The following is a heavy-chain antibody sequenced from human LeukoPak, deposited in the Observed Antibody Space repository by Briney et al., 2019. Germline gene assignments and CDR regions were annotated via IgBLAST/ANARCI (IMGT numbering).Heavy chain of an antibody. D-gene: IGHD2-21*02. V-gene: IGHV3-74*01. CDR2: INSDGSST. CDR1: GFTFSSYW. Sequence: GGSLRLSCAASGFTFSSYWMHWVRQAPGKGLVWVSRINSDGSSTSYADSVKGRFTISRDNAKNTLYLQMNSLRAEDTAVYYCARVGICCGGDCYNDYWGQGTLVTVSS. CDR3: ARVGICCGGDCYNDY. J-gene: IGHJ4*02.